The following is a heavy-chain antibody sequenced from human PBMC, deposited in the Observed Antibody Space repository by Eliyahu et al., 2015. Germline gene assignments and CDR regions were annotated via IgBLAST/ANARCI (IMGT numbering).Heavy chain of an antibody. D-gene: IGHD6-19*01. CDR1: GGPIXSSSYX. CDR2: VYYSGST. J-gene: IGHJ4*02. CDR3: ATSIAVARLDTHDY. Sequence: QLQLQESGPGVVKPSETLSLTCTASGGPIXSSSYXWGWIRXPPGKGLEWIASVYYSGSTYYNPSLKSRVTISVDTSKNYFSLKLTSMTAVDTAVYFCATSIAVARLDTHDYWGQGTLVTVSS. V-gene: IGHV4-39*02.